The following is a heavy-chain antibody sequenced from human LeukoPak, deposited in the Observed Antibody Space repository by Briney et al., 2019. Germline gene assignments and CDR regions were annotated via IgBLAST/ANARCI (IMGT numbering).Heavy chain of an antibody. CDR2: ISSSGSTI. V-gene: IGHV3-48*03. CDR3: AKDRGTHYYYYMDV. J-gene: IGHJ6*03. Sequence: GGSLRLSCAASGFTFSSYEMNWVRQAPGKGLEWVSYISSSGSTIYYADSVKGRFTISRDNSKNTLYLQMNSLRAEDTAVYYCAKDRGTHYYYYMDVWGKGTTVTVSS. CDR1: GFTFSSYE. D-gene: IGHD3-10*01.